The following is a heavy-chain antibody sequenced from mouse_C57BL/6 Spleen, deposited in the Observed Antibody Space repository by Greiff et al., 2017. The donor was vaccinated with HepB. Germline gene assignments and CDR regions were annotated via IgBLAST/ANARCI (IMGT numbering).Heavy chain of an antibody. D-gene: IGHD1-1*01. J-gene: IGHJ1*03. Sequence: VQLQQSGAELARPGASVKMSCKASGYTFTSYTMHWVKQRPGQGLEWIGYINPSSGYTKYNQKFKDKATLTADRSSSTAYMQLRSLTSEDSAVYYCARFPGSSSICWDFDVWSTGTTVTVSS. CDR1: GYTFTSYT. CDR3: ARFPGSSSICWDFDV. V-gene: IGHV1-4*01. CDR2: INPSSGYT.